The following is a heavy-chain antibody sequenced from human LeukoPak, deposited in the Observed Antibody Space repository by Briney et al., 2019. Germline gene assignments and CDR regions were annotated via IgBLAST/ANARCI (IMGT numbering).Heavy chain of an antibody. CDR1: GFTFSSYW. CDR3: AKDRGYSYGYAFDY. J-gene: IGHJ4*02. V-gene: IGHV3-30*02. CDR2: IRYDGSNK. Sequence: GGSLRLSCAASGFTFSSYWMSWVRQAPGKGLEWVAFIRYDGSNKYYADSVKGRFTISRDDSKNTLYLQMNSLRAEDTAVYYCAKDRGYSYGYAFDYWGQGTLVTVSS. D-gene: IGHD5-18*01.